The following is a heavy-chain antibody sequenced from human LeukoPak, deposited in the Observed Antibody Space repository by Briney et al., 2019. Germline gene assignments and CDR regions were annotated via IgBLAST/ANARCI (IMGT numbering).Heavy chain of an antibody. V-gene: IGHV5-51*01. J-gene: IGHJ5*02. CDR2: IHPGDSDT. CDR3: ARRGYCSSTSCLGFDP. D-gene: IGHD2-2*01. Sequence: GESLKISCKGSGYSFTSYWIGWVRQMPGKGLEWMGIIHPGDSDTRYSPSFQGQVTISADKSISTAYLQWSSLKASDTAMYYCARRGYCSSTSCLGFDPWGQGTLVTVSS. CDR1: GYSFTSYW.